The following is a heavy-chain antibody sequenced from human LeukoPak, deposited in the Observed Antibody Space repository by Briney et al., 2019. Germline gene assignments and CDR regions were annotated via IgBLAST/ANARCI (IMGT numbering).Heavy chain of an antibody. CDR2: IYSSGTA. V-gene: IGHV4-59*01. Sequence: SETLSLTCTVSGASINNYYWSWIRRPPGQGLEWIGYIYSSGTATYNPSLKSRVTMSVDTSKNQFSLTMISVTAADTAVYYCARVEGGSYLDYWGQGTLVTVSS. D-gene: IGHD1-26*01. J-gene: IGHJ4*02. CDR1: GASINNYY. CDR3: ARVEGGSYLDY.